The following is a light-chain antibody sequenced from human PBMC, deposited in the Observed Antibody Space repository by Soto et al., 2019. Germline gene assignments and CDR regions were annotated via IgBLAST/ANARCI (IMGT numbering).Light chain of an antibody. J-gene: IGLJ1*01. CDR2: EVS. Sequence: QSVLTQPPSASGSPGQSVTISCTGTSSDVGAYNYVSWYQQHPGQAPKLMIYEVSKRPSGVPDRFSASKSGNTASLTVSGLQAEDEADYYCSSHGGSNNFYVFGTGTKLTVL. CDR1: SSDVGAYNY. V-gene: IGLV2-8*01. CDR3: SSHGGSNNFYV.